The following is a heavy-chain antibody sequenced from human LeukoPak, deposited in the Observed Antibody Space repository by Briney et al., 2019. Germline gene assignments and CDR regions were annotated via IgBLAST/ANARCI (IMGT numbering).Heavy chain of an antibody. CDR2: INPNSGGT. J-gene: IGHJ4*02. V-gene: IGHV1-2*02. CDR3: ARGRFVEYQLQLGYFDY. D-gene: IGHD2-2*01. CDR1: GYTFTGYY. Sequence: ASVKVSCKASGYTFTGYYMHWVRQAPGQGLEWMGWINPNSGGTNYAQKFQGRVTMTRGTSISTAYMEVSRLRSDDTAVYYCARGRFVEYQLQLGYFDYWGQGTLVTVSS.